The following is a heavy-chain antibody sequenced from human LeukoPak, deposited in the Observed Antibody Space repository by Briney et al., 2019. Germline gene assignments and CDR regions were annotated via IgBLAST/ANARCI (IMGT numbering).Heavy chain of an antibody. CDR2: ISSSSSTI. CDR3: AGELVVPAASHFDY. J-gene: IGHJ4*02. D-gene: IGHD2-2*01. V-gene: IGHV3-48*01. CDR1: GFTFSSYS. Sequence: GGSLRLSCAASGFTFSSYSMNWVRQGPGKGLEWVSYISSSSSTIYYADSVKGRFTISRDNAKNSLYLQMNSLRAEDTAVYYCAGELVVPAASHFDYWGQGTLATVSS.